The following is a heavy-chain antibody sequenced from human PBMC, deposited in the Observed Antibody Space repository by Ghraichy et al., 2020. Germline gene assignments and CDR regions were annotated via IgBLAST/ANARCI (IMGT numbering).Heavy chain of an antibody. Sequence: GGSLRLSCAASGFTVSSNYMSWVRQAPGKGLEWVSVIYSGGSTYYADSVKGRFTISRDNSKNTLYLQMNSLRAEDTAVYYCARDHRGYSGYDYWYFDLWGRGTLVTVSS. CDR2: IYSGGST. CDR1: GFTVSSNY. D-gene: IGHD5-12*01. CDR3: ARDHRGYSGYDYWYFDL. V-gene: IGHV3-53*01. J-gene: IGHJ2*01.